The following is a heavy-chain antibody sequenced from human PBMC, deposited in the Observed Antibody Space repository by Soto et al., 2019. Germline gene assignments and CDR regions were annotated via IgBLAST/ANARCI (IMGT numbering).Heavy chain of an antibody. V-gene: IGHV1-3*01. D-gene: IGHD2-2*01. J-gene: IGHJ6*02. CDR3: ARPLGYCSSTSCTYYYYGMDV. Sequence: GASVKVSCKASGYPFTSYAMHWVRQAPGQRLEWMGWINAGNGNTKYSQKFQGRVTITRDTSASTAYMELSSLRSEDTAVYYCARPLGYCSSTSCTYYYYGMDVWGQGTTVTVSS. CDR2: INAGNGNT. CDR1: GYPFTSYA.